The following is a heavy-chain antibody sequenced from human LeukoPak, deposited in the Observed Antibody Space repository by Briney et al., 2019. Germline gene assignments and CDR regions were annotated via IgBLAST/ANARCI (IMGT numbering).Heavy chain of an antibody. CDR3: ARFKVRGVTRYYYYGMDV. CDR2: INHSGST. D-gene: IGHD3-10*01. V-gene: IGHV4-39*07. CDR1: GGSISSSSYY. J-gene: IGHJ6*02. Sequence: PSETLSLTCTVSGGSISSSSYYWGWIRQPPGKGLEWIGEINHSGSTNYNPSLKSRVTISVDTSKNQFSLKLSSVTAADTAVYYCARFKVRGVTRYYYYGMDVWGQGTTVTVSS.